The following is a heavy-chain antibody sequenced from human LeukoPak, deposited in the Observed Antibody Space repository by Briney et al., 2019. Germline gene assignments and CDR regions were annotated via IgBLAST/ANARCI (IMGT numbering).Heavy chain of an antibody. CDR3: ARDRFSGSYPLDY. CDR2: ISSSGSTI. D-gene: IGHD1-26*01. CDR1: GFTFSSYE. Sequence: GGSLRLSCAASGFTFSSYEMNWVRQAPGKGLEWVSYISSSGSTIYYADSVKGRFTISRDNAKNSLYLQMNSLRAEDTAVYFCARDRFSGSYPLDYWGQGTLVTVSS. J-gene: IGHJ4*02. V-gene: IGHV3-48*03.